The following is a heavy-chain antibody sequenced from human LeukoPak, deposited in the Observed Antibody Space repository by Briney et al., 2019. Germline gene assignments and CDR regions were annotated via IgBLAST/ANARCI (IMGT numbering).Heavy chain of an antibody. CDR2: INPNSGGT. V-gene: IGHV1-2*02. D-gene: IGHD3-9*01. CDR1: GYTFTGYY. CDR3: ARGYYDILTGRKPPNWFDP. J-gene: IGHJ5*02. Sequence: GASVKVSCKASGYTFTGYYMHWVRQAPGQGLEWMGWINPNSGGTNYAQKFQGRVTMTRDTSISTAYMELSRLRSDDTAVYYCARGYYDILTGRKPPNWFDPWGQGTLVTVSS.